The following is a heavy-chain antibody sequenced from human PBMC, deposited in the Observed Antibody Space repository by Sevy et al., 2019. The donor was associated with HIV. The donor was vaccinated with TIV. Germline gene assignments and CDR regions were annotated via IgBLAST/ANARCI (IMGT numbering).Heavy chain of an antibody. V-gene: IGHV3-30*18. CDR1: GFTFRTSG. CDR2: ISYDEAHK. D-gene: IGHD3-10*01. J-gene: IGHJ4*02. Sequence: GGSQRLSCVTSGFTFRTSGMHWVRQSPGKGLEWVAIISYDEAHKNYADSVRGRFSISKDNSKNTLYLQMSSLKTEDTAVYYCAKDYSAGITFVRGAYRARVEYFDYWGQGTQVTVSS. CDR3: AKDYSAGITFVRGAYRARVEYFDY.